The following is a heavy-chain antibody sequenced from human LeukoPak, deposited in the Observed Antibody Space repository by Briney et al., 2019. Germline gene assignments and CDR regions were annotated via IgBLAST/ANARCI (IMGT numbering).Heavy chain of an antibody. CDR1: GFTVGNNY. CDR3: ARDPPAVSINTYA. Sequence: GGSLRLSCAASGFTVGNNYMNWVRQALGKGLEWVSLIFSHGETSYADSVKGRFTISRDNSKNTLYLQMNGLRVEDTAVYYCARDPPAVSINTYAWGQGTLVTVSS. J-gene: IGHJ4*02. V-gene: IGHV3-66*01. CDR2: IFSHGET. D-gene: IGHD2-8*01.